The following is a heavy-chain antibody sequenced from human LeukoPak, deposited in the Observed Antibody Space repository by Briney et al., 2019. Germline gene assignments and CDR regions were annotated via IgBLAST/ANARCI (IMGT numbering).Heavy chain of an antibody. D-gene: IGHD3-10*01. CDR2: INTNTGNP. CDR1: GYTFTSYA. J-gene: IGHJ4*02. CDR3: ARDLIYGYYYGSGSYYDY. Sequence: ASVKVSCKASGYTFTSYAMNWVRQAPGQGLEWMGWINTNTGNPTYAQGFTGRFVFSLDTSVSTAYLQISSLKAEDTAVYYCARDLIYGYYYGSGSYYDYWGQGTLVTVSS. V-gene: IGHV7-4-1*02.